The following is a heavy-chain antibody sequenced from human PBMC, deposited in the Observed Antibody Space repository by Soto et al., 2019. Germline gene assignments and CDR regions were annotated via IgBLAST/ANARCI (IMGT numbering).Heavy chain of an antibody. D-gene: IGHD3-3*01. CDR1: GFTFGDYA. CDR2: IRSKAYGGTT. CDR3: TRARFLEWLFASDY. V-gene: IGHV3-49*03. J-gene: IGHJ4*02. Sequence: PGGSLRLSCKASGFTFGDYAMSWFRQAPGKGLEWVGFIRSKAYGGTTEYAASVKGRFTISRDDSKSIAYLQMNSLKTEDTAVYYCTRARFLEWLFASDYWGQGTLVTVSS.